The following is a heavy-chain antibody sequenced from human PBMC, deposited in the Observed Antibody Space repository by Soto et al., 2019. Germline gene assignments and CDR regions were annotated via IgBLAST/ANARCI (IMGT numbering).Heavy chain of an antibody. D-gene: IGHD5-12*01. Sequence: PVGSLRLSCAASGFTVSSTYMAWVRQAPGKGLEWVSTISNGGATYYAQSVKGRFTLSRDNSKNVLYLQMNSLRPEDTAMYYCAKDHTSGGYDFRGQGALVTVSS. CDR1: GFTVSSTY. CDR2: ISNGGAT. CDR3: AKDHTSGGYDF. J-gene: IGHJ4*02. V-gene: IGHV3-53*01.